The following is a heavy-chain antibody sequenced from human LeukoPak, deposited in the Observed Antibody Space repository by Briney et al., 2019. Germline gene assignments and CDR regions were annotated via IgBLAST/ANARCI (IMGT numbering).Heavy chain of an antibody. D-gene: IGHD5-18*01. CDR1: GFTFSSYA. CDR3: ARDGWIQLWLGSFDY. V-gene: IGHV3-30*04. J-gene: IGHJ4*02. Sequence: GGSLRLSCAAPGFTFSSYAMHWVRQAPGKGLEWVAVISYDGSNKYYADSVKGRFTISRDNSKNTLYLQMNSLRAEDTAVYCCARDGWIQLWLGSFDYWGQGTLVTVSS. CDR2: ISYDGSNK.